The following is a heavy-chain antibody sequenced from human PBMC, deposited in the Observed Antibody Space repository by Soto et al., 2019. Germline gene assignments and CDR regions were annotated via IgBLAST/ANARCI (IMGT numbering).Heavy chain of an antibody. D-gene: IGHD1-7*01. CDR2: SRDKGNSYST. V-gene: IGHV3-72*01. Sequence: PGGSLRLSCAGSGFTFSDYYIDWVRQAPGKGLEWVGRSRDKGNSYSTDYAASVKGRFTVSRYTSKNSLYLQMNSLKADDTALYYCARSIPGTTSFDSWGQGTPVTVSS. CDR3: ARSIPGTTSFDS. J-gene: IGHJ4*02. CDR1: GFTFSDYY.